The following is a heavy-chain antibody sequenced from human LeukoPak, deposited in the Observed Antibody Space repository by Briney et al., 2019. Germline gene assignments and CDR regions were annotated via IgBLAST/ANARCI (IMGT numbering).Heavy chain of an antibody. Sequence: PGGSLRLSCAASGFTFSSYSMNWVRQAPGKGLEWVSSISSSSSYIYYADSLKGRFTISRDNAKNSLYLQMNSLRAEDTAVYYCARDLSSSTSYYYSWGQGTLVTVSS. D-gene: IGHD2-2*01. CDR3: ARDLSSSTSYYYS. CDR2: ISSSSSYI. CDR1: GFTFSSYS. V-gene: IGHV3-21*01. J-gene: IGHJ5*01.